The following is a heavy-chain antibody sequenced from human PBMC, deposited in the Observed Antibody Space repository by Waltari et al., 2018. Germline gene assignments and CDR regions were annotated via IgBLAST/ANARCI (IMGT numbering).Heavy chain of an antibody. CDR1: GGSISSRTYY. CDR2: IYYSGST. J-gene: IGHJ5*02. CDR3: ARHWKKSGYRFDP. Sequence: QLQLQESGPGLVTPSETLSLTCTVPGGSISSRTYYWGWIRQSPGKGLEWIGSIYYSGSTYYNPTLKSRVTISGDTSKNQFSLKLSSVTAADTAVYYCARHWKKSGYRFDPWGQGTLVTVSS. D-gene: IGHD5-12*01. V-gene: IGHV4-39*01.